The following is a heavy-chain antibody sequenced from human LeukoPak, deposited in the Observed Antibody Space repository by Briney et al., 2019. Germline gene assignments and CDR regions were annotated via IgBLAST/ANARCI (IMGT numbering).Heavy chain of an antibody. CDR1: GFTFSSYA. J-gene: IGHJ4*02. D-gene: IGHD5-18*01. Sequence: GGSLRLSCAASGFTFSSYAMNWVRQAPGKGLEWVSLITGSGGNTYYADSVKGRFTISRDNSKNTLYLQMDSLRADDTVVYSCAKAAGSTYGSEYFHYWGQGTLVTVSS. CDR2: ITGSGGNT. CDR3: AKAAGSTYGSEYFHY. V-gene: IGHV3-23*01.